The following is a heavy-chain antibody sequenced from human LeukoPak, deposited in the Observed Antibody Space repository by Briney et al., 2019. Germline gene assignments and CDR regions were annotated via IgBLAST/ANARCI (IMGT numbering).Heavy chain of an antibody. V-gene: IGHV1-24*01. Sequence: ASVKVSCKVSGYTLTELSMHWVRQAPGKGLEWMGGFDPEDGETIYAQKFQGRVTMTRDTSISTAYMELSRLRSDDTAVYYCAREFTNVVVPAAADFDYWGQGTLVTVSS. CDR2: FDPEDGET. J-gene: IGHJ4*02. CDR3: AREFTNVVVPAAADFDY. D-gene: IGHD2-2*01. CDR1: GYTLTELS.